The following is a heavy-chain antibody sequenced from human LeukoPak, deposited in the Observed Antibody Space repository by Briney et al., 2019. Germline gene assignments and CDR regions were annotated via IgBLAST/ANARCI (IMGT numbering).Heavy chain of an antibody. V-gene: IGHV3-53*01. D-gene: IGHD1-26*01. CDR3: AKTIVGAFYYYGMDF. CDR1: GFTVSSNY. CDR2: IYSGGST. J-gene: IGHJ6*02. Sequence: GGSLRLSCAASGFTVSSNYMSWVRQAPGKGLEWVSVIYSGGSTYYADSVKGRFTISRDNSKNTLYLQMNSLRAEDTAVYYCAKTIVGAFYYYGMDFWGQGTTVTVSS.